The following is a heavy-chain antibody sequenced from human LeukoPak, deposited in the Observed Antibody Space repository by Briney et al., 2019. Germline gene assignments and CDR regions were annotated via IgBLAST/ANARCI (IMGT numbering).Heavy chain of an antibody. CDR3: ANSANYGGNSGYFDY. J-gene: IGHJ4*02. CDR1: GGSISSSSYY. V-gene: IGHV4-39*01. CDR2: IYYSGNT. D-gene: IGHD4-23*01. Sequence: ETLSLTCTVSGGSISSSSYYWGWIRQPPGKGLEWIGSIYYSGNTYYNPSLKSRVTISIDTSKNQLSLKLSSVTAADTAVYYCANSANYGGNSGYFDYWGQGTLVTVSS.